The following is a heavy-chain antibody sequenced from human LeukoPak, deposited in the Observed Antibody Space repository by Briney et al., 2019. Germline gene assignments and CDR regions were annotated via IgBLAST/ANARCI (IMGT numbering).Heavy chain of an antibody. CDR2: INHSGST. D-gene: IGHD6-19*01. Sequence: NSSETLSLTCAVYGGSFSGYYWSWIRQPPGKGLEWIGEINHSGSTNYNPSLKSRVTISVDTSKNQFSLKLSSVTAADTAVYYCARGSVAAAFDIWGQGTMVTVSS. CDR1: GGSFSGYY. J-gene: IGHJ3*02. V-gene: IGHV4-34*01. CDR3: ARGSVAAAFDI.